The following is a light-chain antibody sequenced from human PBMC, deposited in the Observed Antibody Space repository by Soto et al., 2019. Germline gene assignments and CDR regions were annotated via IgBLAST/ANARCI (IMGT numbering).Light chain of an antibody. V-gene: IGKV3-20*01. Sequence: EIVLTQSPGTLSLSPGERATLSCRASQSISSSYLAWYQQKPGQAPRLLIYGASSRAPGIPDGFSGSGSGTDFTLTISRLEPEDFVVYYCQQYDSTTRTFGQGTKVDIK. CDR1: QSISSSY. CDR2: GAS. J-gene: IGKJ1*01. CDR3: QQYDSTTRT.